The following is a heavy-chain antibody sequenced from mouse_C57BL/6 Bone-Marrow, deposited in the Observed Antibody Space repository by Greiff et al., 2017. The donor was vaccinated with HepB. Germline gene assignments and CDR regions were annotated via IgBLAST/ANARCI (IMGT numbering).Heavy chain of an antibody. D-gene: IGHD1-1*01. J-gene: IGHJ2*01. CDR2: IRSKSNNYAT. CDR1: GFSFNTYA. CDR3: VRHWYGSFDY. V-gene: IGHV10-1*01. Sequence: EVQGVESGGGLVQPKGSLKLSCAASGFSFNTYAMNWVRQAPGKGLEWVARIRSKSNNYATYYADSVKDRFTISRDDSESMLYLQMNNLKTEDTAMYYCVRHWYGSFDYWGQGTTLTVSS.